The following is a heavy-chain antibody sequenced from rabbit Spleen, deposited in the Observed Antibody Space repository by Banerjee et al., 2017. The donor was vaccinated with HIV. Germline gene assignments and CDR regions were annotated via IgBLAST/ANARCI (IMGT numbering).Heavy chain of an antibody. V-gene: IGHV1S40*01. CDR2: IDTGRSGFT. D-gene: IGHD8-1*01. J-gene: IGHJ6*01. Sequence: QSLEESGGDLVKPGASLTLTCTASGVSFTNNNYMCWVRQAPGKGLEWIACIDTGRSGFTYFASWAKGRFTISKTSSTTVTLQMTSLTAADTATYFCARDTGSSFSSYGMDLWGPGPSSPS. CDR1: GVSFTNNNY. CDR3: ARDTGSSFSSYGMDL.